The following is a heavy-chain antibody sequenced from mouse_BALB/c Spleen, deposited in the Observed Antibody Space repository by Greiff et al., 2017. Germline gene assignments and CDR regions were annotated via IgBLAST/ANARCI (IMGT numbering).Heavy chain of an antibody. D-gene: IGHD2-1*01. Sequence: EVKLVESGGGLVQPGGSLRLSCATSGFTFTDYYMSWVRQPPGKALEWLGFIRNKANGYTTEYSASVKGRFTISRDNSQSILYLQMNTLRAEDSATYYCAREGELPLAMDYWGQGTSVTVSS. CDR2: IRNKANGYTT. CDR3: AREGELPLAMDY. CDR1: GFTFTDYY. V-gene: IGHV7-3*02. J-gene: IGHJ4*01.